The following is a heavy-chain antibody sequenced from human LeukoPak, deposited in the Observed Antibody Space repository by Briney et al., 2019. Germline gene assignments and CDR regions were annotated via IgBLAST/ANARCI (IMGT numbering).Heavy chain of an antibody. CDR3: ARQGADQLLFDY. Sequence: GGSLRLSCAASGFTFSNYCMSWVRQAPGKGLEWVANIKQDGSEKYYVDSVKGRFTISRDNAKNSLYLQMNSLRAEDTAVYYCARQGADQLLFDYWGQGTLVIVSS. D-gene: IGHD2-2*01. J-gene: IGHJ4*02. CDR1: GFTFSNYC. CDR2: IKQDGSEK. V-gene: IGHV3-7*01.